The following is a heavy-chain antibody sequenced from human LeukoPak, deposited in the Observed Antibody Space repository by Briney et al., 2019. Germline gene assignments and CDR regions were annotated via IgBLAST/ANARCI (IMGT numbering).Heavy chain of an antibody. D-gene: IGHD6-19*01. V-gene: IGHV3-11*01. Sequence: GGSLRLSCAASGFTFSDCYMSWIRQAPGKGLEWVSYISSSGSTIYYADSVKGRFTISRDNAKNSLYLQMNSLRAEDTAVYYCARDRGSSGWIRAAYYFDYWGQGTLVTVSS. CDR2: ISSSGSTI. J-gene: IGHJ4*02. CDR3: ARDRGSSGWIRAAYYFDY. CDR1: GFTFSDCY.